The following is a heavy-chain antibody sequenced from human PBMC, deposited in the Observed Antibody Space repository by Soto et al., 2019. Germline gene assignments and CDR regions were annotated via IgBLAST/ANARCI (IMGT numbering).Heavy chain of an antibody. J-gene: IGHJ6*02. CDR1: GYSFTSYW. Sequence: GESLKISCKGSGYSFTSYWISWVRQMPGKGLEWMGRIDPSDSYTNYSPSFQGHVTISADKSISTAYLQWSSLKASDTAIYYCARLFGYSSDYYYGIDVWGQGTTVTVSS. CDR2: IDPSDSYT. V-gene: IGHV5-10-1*01. CDR3: ARLFGYSSDYYYGIDV. D-gene: IGHD5-12*01.